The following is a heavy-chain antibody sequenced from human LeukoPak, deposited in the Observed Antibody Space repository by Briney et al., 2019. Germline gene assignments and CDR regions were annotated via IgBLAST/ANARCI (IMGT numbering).Heavy chain of an antibody. J-gene: IGHJ4*02. Sequence: GGSLRLSCAASGFPFSDYYVTWLRQAPGKGLEWVSHISGGGTSIYYADSVKGRFTISRDDAKNSLYLQMNSLRAEDTAIYYCAGDDFPYYFEYWGQGALVTVSS. V-gene: IGHV3-11*04. CDR2: ISGGGTSI. CDR1: GFPFSDYY. CDR3: AGDDFPYYFEY. D-gene: IGHD3-3*01.